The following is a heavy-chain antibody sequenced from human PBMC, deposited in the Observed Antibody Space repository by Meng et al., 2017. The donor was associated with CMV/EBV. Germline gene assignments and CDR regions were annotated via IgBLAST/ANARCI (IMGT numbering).Heavy chain of an antibody. Sequence: SETLSLTCTVSGYSISSGYYWGWIRQPPGKGLGWIGSIYHSGSTYYNPSLKSRVTISVDTSKNQFSLKLSSVTAADTAVYYCARVGVGYDSAFDPWGQGTLVTVSS. V-gene: IGHV4-38-2*02. CDR1: GYSISSGYY. J-gene: IGHJ5*02. CDR3: ARVGVGYDSAFDP. D-gene: IGHD3-16*01. CDR2: IYHSGST.